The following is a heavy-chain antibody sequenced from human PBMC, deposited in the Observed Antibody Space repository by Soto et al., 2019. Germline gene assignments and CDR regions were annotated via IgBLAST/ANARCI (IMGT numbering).Heavy chain of an antibody. Sequence: SETLSLTCIVSGGSISSYYWSWIRQPPGKGLEWIGYMYYSGNTNYNPSLKSRITISVGTSKNYFSLKLSSVTAADTAVYYCARVQGMAAPWDYYYMDVWGKGTTVTVSS. V-gene: IGHV4-59*08. CDR2: MYYSGNT. J-gene: IGHJ6*03. CDR3: ARVQGMAAPWDYYYMDV. D-gene: IGHD6-6*01. CDR1: GGSISSYY.